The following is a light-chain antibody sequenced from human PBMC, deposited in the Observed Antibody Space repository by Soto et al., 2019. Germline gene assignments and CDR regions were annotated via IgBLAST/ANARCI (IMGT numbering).Light chain of an antibody. CDR3: QQYNNWPPLT. Sequence: EIVMTQSPATLSVSPGEGATLSCRASQSVSSNLAWYQQKPGQAPRLLIYAASTRATGIPARFSGSGSGTEFTLTISSLQSEDFAVYYWQQYNNWPPLTFGGGTEVEVK. CDR2: AAS. V-gene: IGKV3-15*01. J-gene: IGKJ4*01. CDR1: QSVSSN.